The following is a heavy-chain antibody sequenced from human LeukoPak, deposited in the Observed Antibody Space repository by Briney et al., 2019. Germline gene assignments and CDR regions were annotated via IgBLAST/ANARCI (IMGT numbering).Heavy chain of an antibody. V-gene: IGHV3-23*01. CDR3: ARDRRYMDYYYGMDV. Sequence: GGSLRLSCADSGFTFSSYAMSWVRQAPGKGLEWVSGIGDSGGSTYYADSVKGRFTISRDNSKNTLYLQMNSLRAEDTAVYYCARDRRYMDYYYGMDVWGQGTTVTVSS. D-gene: IGHD1-14*01. J-gene: IGHJ6*02. CDR1: GFTFSSYA. CDR2: IGDSGGST.